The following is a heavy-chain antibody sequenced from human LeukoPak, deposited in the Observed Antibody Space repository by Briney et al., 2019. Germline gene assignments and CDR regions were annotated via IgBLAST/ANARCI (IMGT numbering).Heavy chain of an antibody. CDR3: ARGAASVTTAYGY. CDR1: RLTLSSYA. V-gene: IGHV3-64*01. CDR2: ISSNGSST. J-gene: IGHJ4*02. Sequence: GGSLTLSCALSRLTLSSYAMHWVRQAQGEGLEYVSDISSNGSSTYYANSVKGRFTISRDNSKNSLYLQMGSLRAEDMAVYYCARGAASVTTAYGYWGQGTLVTVSS. D-gene: IGHD4-17*01.